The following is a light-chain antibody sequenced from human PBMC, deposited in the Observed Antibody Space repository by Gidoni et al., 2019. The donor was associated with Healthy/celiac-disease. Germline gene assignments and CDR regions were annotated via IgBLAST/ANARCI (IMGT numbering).Light chain of an antibody. CDR3: MQALQTPPT. CDR2: LGS. CDR1: QSLLHSNGYNY. V-gene: IGKV2-28*01. Sequence: EIGMTKSPLSLPVTPGEPASISCRSSQSLLHSNGYNYLDWYLQKPGQSPQLLIYLGSNRASGVPDRFSGSGSGTDFTLKIIRVEAEDVGVYYCMQALQTPPTFGQGTRLEIK. J-gene: IGKJ5*01.